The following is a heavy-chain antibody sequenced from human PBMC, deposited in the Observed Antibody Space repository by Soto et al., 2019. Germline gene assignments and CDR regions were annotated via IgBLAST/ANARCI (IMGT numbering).Heavy chain of an antibody. D-gene: IGHD3-22*01. CDR1: GGTFSSYA. CDR2: IIPIFGTA. CDR3: ARPASEYYYDSSGYSFDY. V-gene: IGHV1-69*13. J-gene: IGHJ4*02. Sequence: GASVKGSCKASGGTFSSYAISWVRQATGQGLEWMGGIIPIFGTANYAQKFQGRVTITADESTSTAYMELSSLRSEDTAVYYCARPASEYYYDSSGYSFDYWGQGTLVTVSS.